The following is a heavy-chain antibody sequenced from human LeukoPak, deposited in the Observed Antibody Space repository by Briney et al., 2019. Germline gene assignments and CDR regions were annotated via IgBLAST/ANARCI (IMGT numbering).Heavy chain of an antibody. CDR1: GFTFSSYW. CDR2: IYSSGST. Sequence: GGSLRLSCAASGFTFSSYWMSWVRQAPGKGLEWVSVIYSSGSTYYADSVKGRFTISRDNSKNTLYLQMNSLRAEDTAVYYCASAQQLVRPFDYWGQGTLVTVSS. D-gene: IGHD6-13*01. CDR3: ASAQQLVRPFDY. V-gene: IGHV3-53*01. J-gene: IGHJ4*02.